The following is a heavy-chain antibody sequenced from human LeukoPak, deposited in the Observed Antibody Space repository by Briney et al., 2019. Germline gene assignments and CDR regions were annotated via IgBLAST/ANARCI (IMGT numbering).Heavy chain of an antibody. Sequence: GGSLRLSCAASGFTFSSYSMNWVRQAPGKGLEWVSSISSSGNYIYYADSVKGRFTISRDNAKNSLYLQMNSLRAEDTAVYYCAKDTRTYYYDRSGYHQYNWFDPWGQGTLVTVSS. CDR2: ISSSGNYI. V-gene: IGHV3-21*04. J-gene: IGHJ5*02. CDR3: AKDTRTYYYDRSGYHQYNWFDP. D-gene: IGHD3-22*01. CDR1: GFTFSSYS.